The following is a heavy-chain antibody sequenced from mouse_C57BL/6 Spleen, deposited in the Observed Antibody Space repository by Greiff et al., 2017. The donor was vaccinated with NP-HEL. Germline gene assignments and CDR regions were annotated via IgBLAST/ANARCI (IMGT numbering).Heavy chain of an antibody. CDR3: ARSGGKGWYFDV. Sequence: VQLQPSGAELVKPGASVKISCKASGYAFSSYWLNWVTQRPGKGLEWIGQIYPGDGDTNYNGKFKGKATLTADKSSSTAYMQLSSLTSEDSAVYFCARSGGKGWYFDVWGTGTTVTVSS. V-gene: IGHV1-80*01. CDR1: GYAFSSYW. D-gene: IGHD3-1*01. J-gene: IGHJ1*03. CDR2: IYPGDGDT.